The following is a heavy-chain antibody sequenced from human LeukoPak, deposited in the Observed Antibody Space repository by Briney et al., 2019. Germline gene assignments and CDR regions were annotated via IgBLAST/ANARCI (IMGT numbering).Heavy chain of an antibody. D-gene: IGHD4/OR15-4a*01. J-gene: IGHJ4*02. V-gene: IGHV1-69*05. CDR1: GGTFSSYA. CDR2: IIPIFGTA. Sequence: ASVKVSCKASGGTFSSYAISWVRQAPGQGLEWMGRIIPIFGTANYAQKFQGRVTITTDESTSTAYMELSSLRSEDTAVYYCASEGPNYSFDYWGQGTLVTVSS. CDR3: ASEGPNYSFDY.